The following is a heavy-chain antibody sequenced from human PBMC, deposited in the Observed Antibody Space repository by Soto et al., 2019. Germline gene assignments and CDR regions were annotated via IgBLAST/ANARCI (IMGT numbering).Heavy chain of an antibody. CDR1: GGSISSYY. J-gene: IGHJ6*02. D-gene: IGHD2-2*01. V-gene: IGHV4-59*01. CDR2: IYYSGST. CDR3: ARGVRYCISTSCYEGYYYYGMDV. Sequence: PSETLSLTCTVSGGSISSYYWSWIRQPPGKGLEWIGYIYYSGSTNYNPSLKSRVTISVDTSKNQFSLKLSSVTAADTAVYYCARGVRYCISTSCYEGYYYYGMDVWGQGTTVTVSS.